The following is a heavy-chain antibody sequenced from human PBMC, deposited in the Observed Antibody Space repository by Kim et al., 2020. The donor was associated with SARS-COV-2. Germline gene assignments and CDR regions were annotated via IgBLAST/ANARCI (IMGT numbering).Heavy chain of an antibody. CDR1: GYTFTSYA. D-gene: IGHD5-18*01. Sequence: ASVKVSCKASGYTFTSYAMNWVRQAPGQGLEWMGWINTNTGNPTYAQGFTGRFVFSLDTSVSTAYLQISSLKAEDTAVYYCAREKYSYGLNWFDPWGQGTMANVSS. CDR2: INTNTGNP. V-gene: IGHV7-4-1*02. J-gene: IGHJ5*02. CDR3: AREKYSYGLNWFDP.